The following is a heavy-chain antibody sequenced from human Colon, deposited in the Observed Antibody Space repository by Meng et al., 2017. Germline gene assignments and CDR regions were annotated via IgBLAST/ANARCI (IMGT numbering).Heavy chain of an antibody. CDR2: IDPNSGGT. D-gene: IGHD4-17*01. CDR3: ARGPNTGDFDI. Sequence: ASVKVSCKASGYTFTGYFMHWLRQAPGQGLEWMGWIDPNSGGTRYAQKFQGRVTMTRDKSIITAYMELYSMTSDDTAVYCCARGPNTGDFDIWGQGTMVTVSS. CDR1: GYTFTGYF. V-gene: IGHV1-2*02. J-gene: IGHJ3*02.